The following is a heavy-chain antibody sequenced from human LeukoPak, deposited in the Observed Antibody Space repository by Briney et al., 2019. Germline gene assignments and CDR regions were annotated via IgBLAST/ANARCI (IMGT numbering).Heavy chain of an antibody. D-gene: IGHD2-8*01. Sequence: ASVKVSCKASGYTFTGYYMHWVRQAPGQGLEWMGWINPNSGGTNYAQKFQGRVTMTRDTSISTAYMELSRLRSDDTAVYYCARGVPLMVYGGFNWFDPWGQGTLVTVSS. J-gene: IGHJ5*02. CDR1: GYTFTGYY. CDR2: INPNSGGT. V-gene: IGHV1-2*02. CDR3: ARGVPLMVYGGFNWFDP.